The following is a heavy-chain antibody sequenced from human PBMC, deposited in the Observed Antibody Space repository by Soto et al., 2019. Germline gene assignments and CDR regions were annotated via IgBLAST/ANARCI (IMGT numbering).Heavy chain of an antibody. CDR2: IRYNRSTK. V-gene: IGHV3-33*01. Sequence: GGSLRLSCEVSGFSLSGYGMHWVRQTPGKGLEWVAVIRYNRSTKNYADSVKGRFTISRDNAKNSLYLQMNSLRAEDTAVYYCARGTWYFDLWGRGTLVTVSS. CDR3: ARGTWYFDL. J-gene: IGHJ2*01. CDR1: GFSLSGYG.